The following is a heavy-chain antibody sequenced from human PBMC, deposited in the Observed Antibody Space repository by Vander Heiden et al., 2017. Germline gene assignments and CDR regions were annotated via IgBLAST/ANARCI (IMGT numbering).Heavy chain of an antibody. Sequence: QVQLVESGGGVLQPGRSLRLSCPASGFPFSSYGMHWVRQAPGKGLEWVAVIWYDGSNKYYADSVKGRFTISRDNSKNTLYLQMNSLRAEDTAVYYCARDPGYYGSGSPTGMDVWGQGTTVTVSS. CDR3: ARDPGYYGSGSPTGMDV. D-gene: IGHD3-10*01. V-gene: IGHV3-33*01. CDR2: IWYDGSNK. CDR1: GFPFSSYG. J-gene: IGHJ6*02.